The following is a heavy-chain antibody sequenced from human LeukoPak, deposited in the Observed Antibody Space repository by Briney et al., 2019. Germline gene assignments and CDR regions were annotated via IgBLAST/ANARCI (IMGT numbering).Heavy chain of an antibody. CDR2: MNPNSGNT. V-gene: IGHV1-8*01. Sequence: GASVKVSCKASGYTFTSYDINWVRQATGQGLEWMGWMNPNSGNTGYAQKFQGRVTMTRNTSISTAYMELSGLRSEDTAVYYCARGAPSQGYFDYWGQGTLVTVSS. CDR3: ARGAPSQGYFDY. J-gene: IGHJ4*02. CDR1: GYTFTSYD.